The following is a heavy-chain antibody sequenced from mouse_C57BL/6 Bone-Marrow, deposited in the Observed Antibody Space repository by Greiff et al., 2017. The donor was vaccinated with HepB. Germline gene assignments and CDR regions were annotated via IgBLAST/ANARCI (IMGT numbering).Heavy chain of an antibody. Sequence: QVQLKQPGTELVKPGASVKLSCKASGYTFTSYWMHWVKQRPGQGLEWIGNINPSNGGTNYNEKFKSKATLTVDKSSSTAYMQLSSLTSEDSAVYYCARSPYYGSSYRYFDYWGQGTTLTVSS. J-gene: IGHJ2*01. V-gene: IGHV1-53*01. CDR2: INPSNGGT. CDR1: GYTFTSYW. CDR3: ARSPYYGSSYRYFDY. D-gene: IGHD1-1*01.